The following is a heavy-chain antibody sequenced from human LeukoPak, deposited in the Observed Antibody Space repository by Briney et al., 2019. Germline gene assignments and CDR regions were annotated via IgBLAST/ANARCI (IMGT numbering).Heavy chain of an antibody. Sequence: GGSLRLSCAVSGFTFHTEAMTGVRQGPGKGLEWVSTISDRGDTTYYTDSVKGRFTISRDNSKNTVYLQMNSLRAEDTALYYCAKGLGFLPQFDYWGQGTLVAVSS. J-gene: IGHJ4*02. V-gene: IGHV3-23*01. CDR3: AKGLGFLPQFDY. CDR1: GFTFHTEA. D-gene: IGHD7-27*01. CDR2: ISDRGDTT.